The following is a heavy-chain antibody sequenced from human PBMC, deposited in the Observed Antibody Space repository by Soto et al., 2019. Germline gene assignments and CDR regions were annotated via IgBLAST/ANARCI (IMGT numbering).Heavy chain of an antibody. CDR1: GFTFDEYT. CDR2: ISWDGDVT. J-gene: IGHJ4*02. Sequence: EVQLVESGGVVVQPGGSLRLSCAASGFTFDEYTMHWVRQAPGKGLEWVSLISWDGDVTYYADSVKGRFTISRDNSKNSLYLQMNSLRTEDTALYYCAKDTLIYGDAIDYWGQGTLVTVSS. CDR3: AKDTLIYGDAIDY. V-gene: IGHV3-43*01. D-gene: IGHD4-17*01.